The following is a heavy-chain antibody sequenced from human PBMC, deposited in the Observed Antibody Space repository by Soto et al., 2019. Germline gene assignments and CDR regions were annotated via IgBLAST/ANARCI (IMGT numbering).Heavy chain of an antibody. CDR3: ASGYADSSGYFDY. V-gene: IGHV1-69*06. Sequence: QVQLVQSGAEAKKPGSSVKVSCKTSGGTFSSYAISWVRQAPGQGLEWMGGIVPLFRTTNYAQKFQGRVTITADTSTYTVYMELSGLRSGDTAVYYCASGYADSSGYFDYWGQGTLVTVSS. CDR2: IVPLFRTT. CDR1: GGTFSSYA. D-gene: IGHD5-12*01. J-gene: IGHJ4*02.